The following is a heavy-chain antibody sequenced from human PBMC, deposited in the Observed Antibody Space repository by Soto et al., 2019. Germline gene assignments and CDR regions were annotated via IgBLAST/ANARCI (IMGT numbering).Heavy chain of an antibody. D-gene: IGHD6-6*01. Sequence: SETLSLTCAVYGGSFSGYYWSWIRQPPGKGLEWIGEINHSGSTNYNPSLKSRVTISVDTSKNQFSLKLSSVTAADTAVYYCARGGGIAARRGLFDYWGQGTLVTVSS. V-gene: IGHV4-34*01. CDR3: ARGGGIAARRGLFDY. CDR1: GGSFSGYY. J-gene: IGHJ4*02. CDR2: INHSGST.